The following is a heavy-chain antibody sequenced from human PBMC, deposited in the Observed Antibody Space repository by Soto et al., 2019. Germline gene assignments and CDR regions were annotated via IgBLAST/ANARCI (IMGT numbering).Heavy chain of an antibody. J-gene: IGHJ3*02. Sequence: QITLKESGPTLVKPTQTLTLTCTFSGFSLSTSGVGVGWIRQPPGKALEWLALIFWNDDKRYSPSLKSRLTITKDTSENQVVLTMTTLDPVDTATYYCAHLTYYYESRGAPDAFDIWGQGTMVTVSS. CDR1: GFSLSTSGVG. D-gene: IGHD3-22*01. CDR2: IFWNDDK. V-gene: IGHV2-5*01. CDR3: AHLTYYYESRGAPDAFDI.